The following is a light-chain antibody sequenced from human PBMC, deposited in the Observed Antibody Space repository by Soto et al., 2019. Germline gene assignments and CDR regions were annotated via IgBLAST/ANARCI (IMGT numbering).Light chain of an antibody. CDR2: EGS. V-gene: IGLV2-23*01. CDR1: SSDVGSYNL. CDR3: CSNAGSSPPPYV. Sequence: QSALTQPASVSGSPGQSITISCTGTSSDVGSYNLVSWYQQHPGKAPKLMIYEGSKRPSGVSNRFSGSKSGNTASLTISGLQAEDEADYYCCSNAGSSPPPYVFGTGTKVTVL. J-gene: IGLJ1*01.